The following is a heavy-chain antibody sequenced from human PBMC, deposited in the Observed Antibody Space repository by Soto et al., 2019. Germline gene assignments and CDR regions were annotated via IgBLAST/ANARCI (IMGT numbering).Heavy chain of an antibody. CDR1: GGSFSGYY. D-gene: IGHD6-19*01. CDR2: INHSGST. Sequence: KPSETLSLTCAVYGGSFSGYYGSWIRQPPGKGLEWIGEINHSGSTNYNPSLKSRVTISVDTSKNQFSLKLSSVTAADTAVYYCARGPDYSSGWYLDGMDVWGQGTTVTVSS. CDR3: ARGPDYSSGWYLDGMDV. J-gene: IGHJ6*02. V-gene: IGHV4-34*01.